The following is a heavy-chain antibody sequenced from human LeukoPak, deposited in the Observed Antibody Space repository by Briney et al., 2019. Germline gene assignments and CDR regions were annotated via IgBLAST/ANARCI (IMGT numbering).Heavy chain of an antibody. CDR2: IYYGGST. CDR3: ARGGVWFGEAHPPDY. CDR1: GGSISSSSYY. V-gene: IGHV4-39*07. D-gene: IGHD3-10*01. J-gene: IGHJ4*02. Sequence: TSETLSLTCTVSGGSISSSSYYWGWIRQPPGKGLEWIGSIYYGGSTYYNPSLKSRVTISVDTSKNQFSLKLSSVTAADTAVYYCARGGVWFGEAHPPDYWGQGTLVTVSS.